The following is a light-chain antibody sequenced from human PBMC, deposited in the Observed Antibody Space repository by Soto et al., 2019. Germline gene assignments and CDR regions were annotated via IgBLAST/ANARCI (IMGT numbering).Light chain of an antibody. CDR1: QSVSSNY. J-gene: IGKJ4*01. V-gene: IGKV3-20*01. CDR3: QQYGSSPLT. Sequence: EIVLTQSPGTLSLSPGERATLSCRASQSVSSNYLAWFHQKPGQAPRLLIFGATSRATGIPDRFSGSGSGTDFTLTISNLEPEDSAVYYCQQYGSSPLTFGGGTKVEIK. CDR2: GAT.